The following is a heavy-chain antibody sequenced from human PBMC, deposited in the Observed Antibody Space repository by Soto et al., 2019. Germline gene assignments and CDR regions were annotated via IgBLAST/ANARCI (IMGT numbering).Heavy chain of an antibody. V-gene: IGHV1-46*01. CDR2: INPSGGST. Sequence: QVQLVQSGAEVKKPGASVKVSCKASGYTFTSYYMHWVRQAPGQGLEWMGIINPSGGSTSYAQKYQGRVTMTKDTSTSTVYMELSSLRSEDTAVYYCATEGGPYGDYGDYGMDVWGQGTTVTVSS. D-gene: IGHD4-17*01. CDR1: GYTFTSYY. J-gene: IGHJ6*02. CDR3: ATEGGPYGDYGDYGMDV.